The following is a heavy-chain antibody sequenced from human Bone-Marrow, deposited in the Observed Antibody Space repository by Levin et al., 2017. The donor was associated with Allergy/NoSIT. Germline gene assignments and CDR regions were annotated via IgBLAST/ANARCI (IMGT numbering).Heavy chain of an antibody. CDR2: SYTSGNI. CDR3: ARVLQYSYYYTDV. J-gene: IGHJ6*03. CDR1: GVSIPSGSYY. D-gene: IGHD2-21*01. Sequence: SQTLSLPCTVSGVSIPSGSYYWSWIRQPAGKGLEWIGHSYTSGNITYNPSLKSRVTISLDTSKNQFSLKLRSGTAADTAVYYCARVLQYSYYYTDVWGKGTMVTVAS. V-gene: IGHV4-61*09.